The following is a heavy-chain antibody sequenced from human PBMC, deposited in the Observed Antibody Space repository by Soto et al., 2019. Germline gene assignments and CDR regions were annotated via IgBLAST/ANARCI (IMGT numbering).Heavy chain of an antibody. Sequence: GGSLRLSCAASGFTFSSYGMHWVRQAPGKGLEWVAVIWYDGSNKYYADSVKGRFTISRDNSKNTLYLQMNSLRAEDTAVYYCARDYDSSGYPRYYFDYWGQGTLVTVPQ. CDR2: IWYDGSNK. CDR3: ARDYDSSGYPRYYFDY. V-gene: IGHV3-33*01. CDR1: GFTFSSYG. D-gene: IGHD3-22*01. J-gene: IGHJ4*02.